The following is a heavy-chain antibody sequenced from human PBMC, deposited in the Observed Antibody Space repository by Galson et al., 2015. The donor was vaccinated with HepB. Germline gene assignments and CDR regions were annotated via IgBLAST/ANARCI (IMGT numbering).Heavy chain of an antibody. J-gene: IGHJ4*02. D-gene: IGHD2-8*02. CDR1: GFTFSDYS. Sequence: SLRLSCAGSGFTFSDYSMNWVRQTPGQGLEWVSGISRSGDSTSYSDSVKGRFTISRDNSKNTLSLQMDSLRAEDTAFYYCAKMHPTASGPDFFDYWGQGTLVTVSS. CDR3: AKMHPTASGPDFFDY. V-gene: IGHV3-23*01. CDR2: ISRSGDST.